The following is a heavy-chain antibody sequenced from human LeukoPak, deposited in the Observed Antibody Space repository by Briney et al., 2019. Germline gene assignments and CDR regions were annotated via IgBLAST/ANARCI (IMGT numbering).Heavy chain of an antibody. CDR1: GFTFDDYG. CDR2: INWTGGST. J-gene: IGHJ4*02. V-gene: IGHV3-20*04. Sequence: GGSLRLSCAASGFTFDDYGTSWVRQAPGKGLEWVSDINWTGGSTGYADSVKGRFTISRDNAKDSLYLQMNSLRAEDTALYYCARGKEEFDYWGQGTLVTVSS. CDR3: ARGKEEFDY.